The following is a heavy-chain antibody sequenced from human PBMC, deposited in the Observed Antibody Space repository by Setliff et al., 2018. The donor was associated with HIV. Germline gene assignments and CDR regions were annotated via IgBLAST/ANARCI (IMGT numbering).Heavy chain of an antibody. CDR2: IYYSGGS. CDR3: ARGLGRGSGTYYNPPGY. CDR1: GGSISSRTDY. V-gene: IGHV4-39*02. J-gene: IGHJ4*02. Sequence: SETLSLTCTVSGGSISSRTDYWAWIRQPPGKGLEWIGSIYYSGGSSYNPSLKSRVTMSVDTSNNHFSLRLHSVTAADTAVYYCARGLGRGSGTYYNPPGYWGPGTLVTVSS. D-gene: IGHD3-10*01.